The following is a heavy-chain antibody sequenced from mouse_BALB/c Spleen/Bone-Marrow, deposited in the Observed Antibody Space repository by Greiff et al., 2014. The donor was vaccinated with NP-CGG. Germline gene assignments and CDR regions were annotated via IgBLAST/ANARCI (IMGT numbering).Heavy chain of an antibody. Sequence: VQLQQPGAELVKPGASVKLSCTASGFNIKDTYMQWVKQRPEQGLEWIGRIDPANGNTKYDQKFQGKATITADTSSNTAYMQLSSLTSEDTSVYFCAMLDVFAYWGQGTLVTVSA. CDR2: IDPANGNT. CDR3: AMLDVFAY. J-gene: IGHJ3*01. V-gene: IGHV14-3*02. CDR1: GFNIKDTY.